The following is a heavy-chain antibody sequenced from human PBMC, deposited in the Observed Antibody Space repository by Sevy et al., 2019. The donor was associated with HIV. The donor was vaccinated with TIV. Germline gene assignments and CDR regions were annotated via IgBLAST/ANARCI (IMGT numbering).Heavy chain of an antibody. J-gene: IGHJ4*02. CDR3: AREASSWYGVDY. V-gene: IGHV3-74*01. CDR2: LKSVESST. CDR1: GFPLSGYW. Sequence: GGSLRLSCAASGFPLSGYWMHWVRQVPGEGLVWVSRLKSVESSTTYADSVKGRFTDSRDNAKNTVYLQMNSLRAEDTGVYYCAREASSWYGVDYWGQGTLVTVSS. D-gene: IGHD6-13*01.